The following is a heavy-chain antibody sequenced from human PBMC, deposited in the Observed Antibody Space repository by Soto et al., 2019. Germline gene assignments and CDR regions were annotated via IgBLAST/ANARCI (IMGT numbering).Heavy chain of an antibody. CDR1: GRSITTDGYY. Sequence: QVQLQESGPGLVKPSQTLSLACSVSGRSITTDGYYWSWIRQHPGKGLEWIGFVFYSGSTSYNPSLKSRVDMSLDRSKNQFTLELRSMTAADTGPYYCAAQSSYGDPMGYWGQGTLVTVSS. V-gene: IGHV4-31*03. CDR3: AAQSSYGDPMGY. CDR2: VFYSGST. J-gene: IGHJ4*02. D-gene: IGHD4-17*01.